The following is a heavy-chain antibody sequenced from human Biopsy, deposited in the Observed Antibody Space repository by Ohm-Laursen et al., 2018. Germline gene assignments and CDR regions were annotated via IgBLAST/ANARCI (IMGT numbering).Heavy chain of an antibody. CDR2: INPHSGTT. J-gene: IGHJ1*01. D-gene: IGHD2-15*01. CDR1: GYTFTGQY. V-gene: IGHV1-2*02. CDR3: AKGQDLRGGAEYFQH. Sequence: ASVKASRKASGYTFTGQYLHSVRQVPRQGLEWMGWINPHSGTTKFAQDFQGRVTMARDTSITTAYMELRRLRSDGTAVYYCAKGQDLRGGAEYFQHWGQGALVTVSS.